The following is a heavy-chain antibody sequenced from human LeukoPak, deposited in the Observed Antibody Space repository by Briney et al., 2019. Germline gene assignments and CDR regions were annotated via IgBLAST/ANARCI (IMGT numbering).Heavy chain of an antibody. D-gene: IGHD3-10*01. Sequence: ASVKVSCKASGYTFTGYYIHWVRQAPGQGLEWMGWINPNSGGTNYAQKFQGRVTMTRDTSISTAYMELSRLRSDDTAVYYCARVGKALWFGELSSGRFDYWGQGTLVTVSS. CDR3: ARVGKALWFGELSSGRFDY. V-gene: IGHV1-2*02. CDR1: GYTFTGYY. J-gene: IGHJ4*02. CDR2: INPNSGGT.